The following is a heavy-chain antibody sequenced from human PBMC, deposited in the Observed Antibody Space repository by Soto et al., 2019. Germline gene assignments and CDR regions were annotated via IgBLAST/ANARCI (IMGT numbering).Heavy chain of an antibody. Sequence: SGPTLVNPTQTLTLTCTFSGFPLSTTGVGVSWIRQPPGKALEWLALIYWHDDKRYSPSLKSRLTITKDTSKNQVVLTMTNVDPVDTATYYCAHRGGATVGLYYFDYWGQGALVTVSS. CDR1: GFPLSTTGVG. V-gene: IGHV2-5*01. J-gene: IGHJ4*02. CDR2: IYWHDDK. CDR3: AHRGGATVGLYYFDY. D-gene: IGHD3-16*01.